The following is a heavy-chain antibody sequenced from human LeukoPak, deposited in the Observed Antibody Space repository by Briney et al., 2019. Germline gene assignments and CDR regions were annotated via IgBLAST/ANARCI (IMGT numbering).Heavy chain of an antibody. Sequence: GGSLRLSRAASGFTFSSYAMSWVRQAPGKGLERVSAISGSGGSTYYADSVKGRFTISRDNSKNTLYLQMNSLRAEDTAVYYCAKVSRVVSPFDYWGQGTLVTVSS. CDR1: GFTFSSYA. CDR2: ISGSGGST. CDR3: AKVSRVVSPFDY. V-gene: IGHV3-23*01. D-gene: IGHD3-3*01. J-gene: IGHJ4*02.